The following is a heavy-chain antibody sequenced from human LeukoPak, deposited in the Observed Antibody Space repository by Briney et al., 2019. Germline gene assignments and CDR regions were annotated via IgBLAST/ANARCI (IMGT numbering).Heavy chain of an antibody. Sequence: GESLKISCQGSGYSFADYWIGWVRQMPGKGLEWMGFIYPGDSNTKYSPSFQGQVTISVDKSISTAYLQWNSLKASDTARYYCVRHQANFRWFLFENWGERTLVTVSS. CDR3: VRHQANFRWFLFEN. CDR2: IYPGDSNT. V-gene: IGHV5-51*01. J-gene: IGHJ4*02. CDR1: GYSFADYW. D-gene: IGHD4/OR15-4a*01.